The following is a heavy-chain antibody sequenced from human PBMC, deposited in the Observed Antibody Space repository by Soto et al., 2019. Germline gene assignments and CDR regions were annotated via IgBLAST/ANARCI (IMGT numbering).Heavy chain of an antibody. CDR1: GGTFSSYA. CDR3: ARDESPGHWFDP. J-gene: IGHJ5*02. V-gene: IGHV1-69*01. CDR2: IIPIFGTA. Sequence: QVQLVQSGAEVKKPGSSVKVSCKASGGTFSSYAISWVRQAPGQGLEWMGGIIPIFGTANYAQKFQGRVTITADESTSTAKNELGSLRSEDTAVYYCARDESPGHWFDPWGQGTLVTVSS. D-gene: IGHD3-10*01.